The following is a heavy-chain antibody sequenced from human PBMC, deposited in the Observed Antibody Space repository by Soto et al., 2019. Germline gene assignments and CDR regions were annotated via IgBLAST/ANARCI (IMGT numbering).Heavy chain of an antibody. CDR2: IYYSGST. D-gene: IGHD2-15*01. V-gene: IGHV4-39*01. Sequence: SETLSLTCTFSGGSISSSSYYWGWIRQPPGKGLEWIGSIYYSGSTYYNPSLKSRVTISVDTSKNQFSLKLSSVTAADTAVYYCAIQSVVVVAATHFDYWGQGTLVTVSS. J-gene: IGHJ4*02. CDR3: AIQSVVVVAATHFDY. CDR1: GGSISSSSYY.